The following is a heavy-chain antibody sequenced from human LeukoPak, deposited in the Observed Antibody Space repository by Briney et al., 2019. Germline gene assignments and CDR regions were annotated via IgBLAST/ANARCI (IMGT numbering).Heavy chain of an antibody. CDR3: ARRHSKGDYYGSGSFNWFDP. CDR1: GGSISSSSYY. J-gene: IGHJ5*02. Sequence: SETLSLTCTVSGGSISSSSYYWGWIRQPPGKGLEWIGSIYYSGSTYYNPSLKSRVTISVDTSKNQFSLKLCSVTAADTAVYYCARRHSKGDYYGSGSFNWFDPWGQGTLVTVSS. V-gene: IGHV4-39*01. CDR2: IYYSGST. D-gene: IGHD3-10*01.